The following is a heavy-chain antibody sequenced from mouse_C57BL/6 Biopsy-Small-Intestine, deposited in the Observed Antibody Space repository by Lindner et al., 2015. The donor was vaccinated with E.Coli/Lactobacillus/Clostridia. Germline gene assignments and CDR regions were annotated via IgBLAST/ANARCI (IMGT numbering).Heavy chain of an antibody. V-gene: IGHV1-63*01. CDR1: GYTFTNYW. D-gene: IGHD2-10*02. CDR2: IYPGGGYT. CDR3: ARDSMGYFDV. J-gene: IGHJ1*03. Sequence: VQLQESGVELVRPGTSVKMSCKASGYTFTNYWIGWAKQRPGHGLEWIGDIYPGGGYTNYNEKFKGKATLTADKSSSTAYMQFSSLTSEDSAIYYCARDSMGYFDVWGTGTTVTVSS.